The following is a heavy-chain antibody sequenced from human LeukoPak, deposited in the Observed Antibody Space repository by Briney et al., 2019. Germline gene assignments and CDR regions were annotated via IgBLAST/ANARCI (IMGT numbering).Heavy chain of an antibody. J-gene: IGHJ4*02. CDR1: GYSFTSYW. CDR3: ARRAVGATQGSYYFDC. D-gene: IGHD1-26*01. V-gene: IGHV5-51*01. CDR2: IYPGDSDT. Sequence: GESLKIYCNGSGYSFTSYWLGWVRQMPGKGLEWMGVIYPGDSDTRYSPSFQGQVTISVDKSISTAYLQWCSLKASHTAMYYCARRAVGATQGSYYFDCWGQGTLVTVSS.